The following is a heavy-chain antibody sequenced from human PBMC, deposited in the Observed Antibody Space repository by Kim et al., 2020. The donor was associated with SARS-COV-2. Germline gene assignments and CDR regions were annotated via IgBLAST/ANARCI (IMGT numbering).Heavy chain of an antibody. CDR3: AIKRWSIAARPVDY. V-gene: IGHV1-69*13. D-gene: IGHD6-6*01. CDR2: IIPIFGTA. CDR1: GGTFSSYA. J-gene: IGHJ4*02. Sequence: SVKVSCKASGGTFSSYAISWVRQAPGQGLEWMGGIIPIFGTANYAQKFQGRVTITADESTSTAYMELSSLRSEDTAVYYCAIKRWSIAARPVDYWGQGTLVTVSS.